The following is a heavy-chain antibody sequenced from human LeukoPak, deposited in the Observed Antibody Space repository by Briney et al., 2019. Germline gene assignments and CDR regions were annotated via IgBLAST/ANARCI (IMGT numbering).Heavy chain of an antibody. D-gene: IGHD2-2*01. CDR1: GFTFNNYW. V-gene: IGHV3-74*01. CDR3: ARICSSTDCLIPD. CDR2: INSDASDT. J-gene: IGHJ4*02. Sequence: PGGSLRLSCAASGFTFNNYWIHWVRQAPGKGLVWIARINSDASDTNYADFVKGRFTISRDNAKNTVYLQINSLRDEDTAVYYCARICSSTDCLIPDWGQGTLVTVSS.